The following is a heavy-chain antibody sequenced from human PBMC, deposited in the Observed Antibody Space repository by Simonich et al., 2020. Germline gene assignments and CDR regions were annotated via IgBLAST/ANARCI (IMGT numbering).Heavy chain of an antibody. Sequence: QVQLVQSGAEVKKPGASVKVSCKASGYTFTGYYMHWVRQAPGQGLEWMGWINPNSGGTNYAQKFQGRVTRTRDTSISTAYMELSRLRSDDTAVYYCARVPPTSGSYYYYYYYMDVWGKGTTVTVSS. D-gene: IGHD1-26*01. J-gene: IGHJ6*03. CDR1: GYTFTGYY. CDR2: INPNSGGT. CDR3: ARVPPTSGSYYYYYYYMDV. V-gene: IGHV1-2*02.